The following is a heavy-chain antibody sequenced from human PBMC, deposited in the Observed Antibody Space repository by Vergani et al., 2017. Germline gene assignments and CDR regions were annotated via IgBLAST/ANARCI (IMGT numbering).Heavy chain of an antibody. D-gene: IGHD5-18*01. CDR3: ARGRQLWLYYYYYGMDV. J-gene: IGHJ6*02. CDR1: GGSFSGYY. CDR2: INHSGST. V-gene: IGHV4-34*01. Sequence: QVQLQQWGAGLLKPSETLSLTCAVYGGSFSGYYWSWIRQPPGKGLEWIGEINHSGSTNYNPSLKSRVTISVDTSKNQFSLKLSSVTAADTAVYYCARGRQLWLYYYYYGMDVWGQGTTVTVSS.